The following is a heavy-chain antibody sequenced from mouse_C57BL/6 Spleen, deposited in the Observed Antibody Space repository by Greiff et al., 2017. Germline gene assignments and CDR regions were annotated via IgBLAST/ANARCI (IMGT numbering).Heavy chain of an antibody. J-gene: IGHJ2*01. CDR2: ISYDGSN. CDR3: AFWDYGSSYDFDY. V-gene: IGHV3-6*01. CDR1: GYSITSGYY. Sequence: EVKLQESGPGLVKPSQSLSLTCSVTGYSITSGYYWNWIRQFPGNKLEWMGYISYDGSNNYNPSLKNRISITRDTSKNQFFLKLNSVTTEDTATYYCAFWDYGSSYDFDYWGQGTTLTVSS. D-gene: IGHD1-1*01.